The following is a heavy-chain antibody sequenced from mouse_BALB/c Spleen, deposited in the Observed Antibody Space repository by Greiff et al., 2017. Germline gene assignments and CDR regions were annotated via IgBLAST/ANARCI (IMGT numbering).Heavy chain of an antibody. CDR2: IDPENGNT. J-gene: IGHJ4*01. CDR1: GFNIKDYY. CDR3: ARGYDYDHDYAMDY. V-gene: IGHV14-1*02. D-gene: IGHD2-4*01. Sequence: VQLKESGAELVRPGALVKLSCKASGFNIKDYYMHWVKQRPEQGLEWIGWIDPENGNTIYDPKFQGKASITADTSSNTAYLQLSSLTSEDTAVYYCARGYDYDHDYAMDYWGQGTSVTVSS.